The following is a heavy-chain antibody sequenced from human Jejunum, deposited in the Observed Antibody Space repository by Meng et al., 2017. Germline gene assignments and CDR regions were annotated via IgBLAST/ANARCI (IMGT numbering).Heavy chain of an antibody. CDR2: ISYDGSSK. CDR3: ATAYIVNPFDY. Sequence: QVQLVESGGRVVQPGRSLRLSCAASGFTFSSYSMHWVRQAPGKGLEWVAVISYDGSSKYYADSVKGRFTISRDSSKNTLFLQMNSLRAEDTAVYYCATAYIVNPFDYWGQGTLVTVSS. J-gene: IGHJ4*02. D-gene: IGHD1-1*01. CDR1: GFTFSSYS. V-gene: IGHV3-30-3*01.